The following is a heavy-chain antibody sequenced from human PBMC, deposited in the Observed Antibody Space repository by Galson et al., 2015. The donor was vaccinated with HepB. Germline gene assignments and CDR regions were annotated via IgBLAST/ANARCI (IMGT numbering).Heavy chain of an antibody. CDR1: GFTFSSYA. CDR3: AKLYSSSWSTFDY. CDR2: ISGSGGST. Sequence: SLRLSCAASGFTFSSYAMSWVRQAPGKGLEWVSAISGSGGSTYYADSVKGRFTISRDNSKNTLYLQMNSLRAEDTAVYYCAKLYSSSWSTFDYWGQGPLVTVSS. J-gene: IGHJ4*02. D-gene: IGHD6-13*01. V-gene: IGHV3-23*01.